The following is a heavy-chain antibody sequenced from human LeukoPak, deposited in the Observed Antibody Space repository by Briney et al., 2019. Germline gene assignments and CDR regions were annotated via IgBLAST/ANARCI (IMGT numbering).Heavy chain of an antibody. Sequence: SETLSLTCAVYGGSFSGYYWSWIRQPPGKGLEWIGEINHSGSTNYNPSLKSRVTISVDTSKNQFSLKLSSVTAADTAVYYCARVRARGIVVGTRYYFDYWGQGTLVTVSS. V-gene: IGHV4-34*01. D-gene: IGHD3-22*01. CDR1: GGSFSGYY. CDR2: INHSGST. J-gene: IGHJ4*02. CDR3: ARVRARGIVVGTRYYFDY.